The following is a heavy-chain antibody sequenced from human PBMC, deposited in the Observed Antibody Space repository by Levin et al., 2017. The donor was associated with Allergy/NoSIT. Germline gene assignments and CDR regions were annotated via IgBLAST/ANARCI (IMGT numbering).Heavy chain of an antibody. D-gene: IGHD3-3*01. CDR3: ARDDSITIFGVVNTYGMDV. CDR2: INPNSGGT. V-gene: IGHV1-2*02. Sequence: ASVKVSCKASGYTFTGYYMHWVRQAPGQGLEWMGWINPNSGGTNYAQKFQGRVTMTRDTSISTAYMELSRLRSDDTAVYYCARDDSITIFGVVNTYGMDVWGQGTTVTVSS. J-gene: IGHJ6*02. CDR1: GYTFTGYY.